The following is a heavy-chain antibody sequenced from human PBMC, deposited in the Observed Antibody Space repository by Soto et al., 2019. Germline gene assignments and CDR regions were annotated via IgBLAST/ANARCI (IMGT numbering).Heavy chain of an antibody. J-gene: IGHJ5*02. V-gene: IGHV4-59*01. CDR2: IYYSGST. Sequence: PSETLSLTCTVSGGSISSYYWSWIRQPPGKGLEWIGYIYYSGSTNYNPSLKSRVTISVDTSKNQFSLKLSSVTAADTAVYYCARTLYDFWSGRNFNWFDPWGQGTLDTVSA. CDR3: ARTLYDFWSGRNFNWFDP. D-gene: IGHD3-3*01. CDR1: GGSISSYY.